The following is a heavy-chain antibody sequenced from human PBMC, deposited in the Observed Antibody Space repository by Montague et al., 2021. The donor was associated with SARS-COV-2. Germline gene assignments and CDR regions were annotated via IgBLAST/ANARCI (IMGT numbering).Heavy chain of an antibody. V-gene: IGHV4-4*02. Sequence: SETLSLTCAASGASISSGHWWHWVRQSPGKGLEWIGEISHGGSTNYNPSLKSRVTISADKSKNHFSLKVNSVTAADTAVYYCARVLGGCSSTSCYLDPWGQGILVTVSS. CDR1: GASISSGHW. J-gene: IGHJ5*02. CDR2: ISHGGST. D-gene: IGHD2-2*01. CDR3: ARVLGGCSSTSCYLDP.